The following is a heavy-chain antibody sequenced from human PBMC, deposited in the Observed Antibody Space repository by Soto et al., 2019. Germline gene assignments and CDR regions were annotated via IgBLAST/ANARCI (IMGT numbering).Heavy chain of an antibody. Sequence: GGSLRLSCAASGFTFSSYAMSWVRQAPGKGLEWVSAISGSGGSTYYADSVKGRFTISRDNSKNTLYLQMNSLRAEDTAVYYCAKVTYYDFWSGYYTGYYYYYMDVWGKGTTVTVSS. CDR3: AKVTYYDFWSGYYTGYYYYYMDV. D-gene: IGHD3-3*01. V-gene: IGHV3-23*01. CDR2: ISGSGGST. J-gene: IGHJ6*03. CDR1: GFTFSSYA.